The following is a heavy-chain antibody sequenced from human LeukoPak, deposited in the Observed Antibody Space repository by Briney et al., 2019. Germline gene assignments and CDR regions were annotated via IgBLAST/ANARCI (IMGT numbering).Heavy chain of an antibody. CDR2: IYYSGST. D-gene: IGHD3-10*01. CDR3: ASTGSRGASDY. CDR1: GGSISSHY. V-gene: IGHV4-59*11. J-gene: IGHJ4*02. Sequence: SETLSLTCTVSGGSISSHYWSWIRQPPGKGLEWIGYIYYSGSTNYNPSLKSRVTISVDTSKNQFSLKLSSVTAADTAVFYCASTGSRGASDYWGQGTLVTVSS.